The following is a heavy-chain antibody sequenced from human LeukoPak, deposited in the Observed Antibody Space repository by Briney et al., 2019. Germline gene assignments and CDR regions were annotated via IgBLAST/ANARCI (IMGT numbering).Heavy chain of an antibody. CDR1: GFNLRTYW. CDR2: INGEGSRI. Sequence: AGSLRLSCAVTGFNLRTYWIHWVRHSPGRGLEWVARINGEGSRISYADSVRGRFTISRDNAKNTAYLQMNSLRAEDTALYYCARDQGYYYYGMDVCGQGTTVVVSS. CDR3: ARDQGYYYYGMDV. V-gene: IGHV3-74*01. J-gene: IGHJ6*02.